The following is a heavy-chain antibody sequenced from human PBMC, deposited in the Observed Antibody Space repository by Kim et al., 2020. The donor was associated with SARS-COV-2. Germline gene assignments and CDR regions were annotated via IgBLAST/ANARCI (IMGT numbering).Heavy chain of an antibody. CDR3: ACGSYYDFWSGYPAPFDY. CDR1: GFTFSSYG. Sequence: GGSLRLSCAASGFTFSSYGMHWVRQAPGKGLEWVAVISYDGSNKYYADSVKGRFTISRDNSKNTLYLQMNSLRAEDTAVYYCACGSYYDFWSGYPAPFDYWGQGTLVTVSS. CDR2: ISYDGSNK. D-gene: IGHD3-3*01. J-gene: IGHJ4*02. V-gene: IGHV3-30*03.